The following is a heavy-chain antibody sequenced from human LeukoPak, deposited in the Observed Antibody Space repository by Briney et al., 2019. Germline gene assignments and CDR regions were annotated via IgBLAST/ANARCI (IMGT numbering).Heavy chain of an antibody. Sequence: SETLSLTCAVSGGSISSSNWWSWVRQPPGKGLEWIGEIYHSGSTNYNPSLKSRVTISVDKSKNQFSLKLSSVTAADTAVYYCAGDFITMIRGAINYWGQGALVTISS. J-gene: IGHJ4*02. CDR2: IYHSGST. D-gene: IGHD3-10*01. CDR1: GGSISSSNW. V-gene: IGHV4-4*02. CDR3: AGDFITMIRGAINY.